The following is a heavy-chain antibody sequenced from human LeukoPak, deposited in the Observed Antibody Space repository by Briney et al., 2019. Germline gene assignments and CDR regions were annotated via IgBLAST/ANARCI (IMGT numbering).Heavy chain of an antibody. D-gene: IGHD5-18*01. CDR3: ASHRGSYGIHFDY. CDR2: ISSSGSTI. Sequence: GGSLRLSCAASGFTFSSYAMSWVRQAPGKGLEWVSYISSSGSTIYYADSVKGRFTISRDNAKNSLYLQMNSLRAEDTAVYYCASHRGSYGIHFDYWGQGTLVTVSS. CDR1: GFTFSSYA. V-gene: IGHV3-48*04. J-gene: IGHJ4*02.